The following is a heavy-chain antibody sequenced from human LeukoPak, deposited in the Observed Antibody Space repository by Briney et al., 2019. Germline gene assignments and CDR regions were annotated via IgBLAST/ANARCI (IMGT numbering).Heavy chain of an antibody. CDR3: ARDPFLPAKYGSGSYYY. CDR1: GFTFSSYS. D-gene: IGHD3-10*01. J-gene: IGHJ4*02. V-gene: IGHV3-21*01. CDR2: ISSSSSYI. Sequence: GGSLRLSCAASGFTFSSYSMNWVRQAPGKGLEWVSSISSSSSYIYYADSVKGRFTISRDSAKNSLYLQMNSLRAEDTAVYYCARDPFLPAKYGSGSYYYWGQGTLVTVSS.